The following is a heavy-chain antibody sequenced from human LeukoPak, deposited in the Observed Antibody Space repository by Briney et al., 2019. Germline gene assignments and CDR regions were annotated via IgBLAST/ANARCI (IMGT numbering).Heavy chain of an antibody. Sequence: GGSLRLSCAASGFILSSYGMSWVRQAPGKGLEWVSAITGSGGSTNYADSVKGRFTISRDNSKNTLYVQMNSLRAEDTAVYYCAKTSPNYGQLFYYFDYWGQGTLVTVSS. CDR3: AKTSPNYGQLFYYFDY. D-gene: IGHD3-10*01. J-gene: IGHJ4*02. CDR1: GFILSSYG. V-gene: IGHV3-23*01. CDR2: ITGSGGST.